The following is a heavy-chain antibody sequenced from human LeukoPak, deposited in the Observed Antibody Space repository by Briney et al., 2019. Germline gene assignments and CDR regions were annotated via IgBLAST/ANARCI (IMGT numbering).Heavy chain of an antibody. D-gene: IGHD6-13*01. CDR2: ISYDGSNK. V-gene: IGHV3-30*04. CDR3: ARSQQQLGPDY. Sequence: GTSLGLSCAASGFTFSSYAMHWVRQAPGKGLEWVAVISYDGSNKYYADSVKGRFTISRDNSKNTLCLQMSSLRAEDTAVYYCARSQQQLGPDYWGQGTLVTVSS. J-gene: IGHJ4*02. CDR1: GFTFSSYA.